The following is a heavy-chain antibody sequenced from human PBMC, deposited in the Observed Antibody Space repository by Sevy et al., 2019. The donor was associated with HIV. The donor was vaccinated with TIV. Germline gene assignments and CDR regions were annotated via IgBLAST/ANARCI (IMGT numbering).Heavy chain of an antibody. D-gene: IGHD3-10*01. CDR3: AREEYFYGSGTYGYGMDV. Sequence: SETLSLTYTVSGDSISDYYWSWIRQPPGKGLEWIGYFYYGSGTTNYNPSLKSRVTISIDTSKNQFSLKVSSVTAADTAVYYCAREEYFYGSGTYGYGMDVWGQGTTVTVSS. J-gene: IGHJ6*02. CDR1: GDSISDYY. CDR2: FYYGSGTT. V-gene: IGHV4-59*12.